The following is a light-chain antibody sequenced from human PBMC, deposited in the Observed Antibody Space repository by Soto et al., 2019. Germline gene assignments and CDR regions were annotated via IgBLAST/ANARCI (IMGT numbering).Light chain of an antibody. J-gene: IGKJ4*01. CDR2: GAS. Sequence: EILFTHSPVIISKSPGDIATLSCRASQSVRSNYLAWYQQKPGQAPRLLLYGASSRAIGIPDRFSGSGSGTEFTLTISRLEPEDFAVCYCQQYDTSPPLTFGGGTKVDIK. CDR1: QSVRSNY. CDR3: QQYDTSPPLT. V-gene: IGKV3-20*01.